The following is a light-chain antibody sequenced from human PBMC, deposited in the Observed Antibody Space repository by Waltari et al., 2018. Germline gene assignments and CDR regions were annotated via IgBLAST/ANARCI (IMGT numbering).Light chain of an antibody. CDR3: QQYGNAPIT. Sequence: EVVLTQSPGTLSSSPGETVSLSCRASHNVNNNYLAWYQQRPGQSPRLLMYSISNRAPGIPDRFWGRGSGTDFTLTISRLEPEDFAVYYCQQYGNAPITFGQGTR. CDR1: HNVNNNY. V-gene: IGKV3-20*01. CDR2: SIS. J-gene: IGKJ5*01.